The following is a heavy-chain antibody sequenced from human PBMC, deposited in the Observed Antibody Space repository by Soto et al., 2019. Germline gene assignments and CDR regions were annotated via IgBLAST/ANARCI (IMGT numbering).Heavy chain of an antibody. CDR1: GGSFSGYY. CDR3: ARGKNYGDYYVAFDI. CDR2: INHSGST. Sequence: SETLSLTCAVYGGSFSGYYWSWIRQPPGKGLEWIGEINHSGSTNYNPSLKSRVTISVDTSKNQSSLKLSSVTAADTALYYCARGKNYGDYYVAFDIWGQGTMVTVSS. V-gene: IGHV4-34*01. D-gene: IGHD4-17*01. J-gene: IGHJ3*02.